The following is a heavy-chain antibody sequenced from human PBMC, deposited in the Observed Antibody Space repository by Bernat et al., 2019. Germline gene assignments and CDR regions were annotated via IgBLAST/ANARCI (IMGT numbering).Heavy chain of an antibody. CDR3: ARDASRGEMATISEVPDAFDI. Sequence: QVQLVQSGAEVKKPGASVKVSCKASGYTFTSYGISWVRQAPGQGLEWMGWISAYNGNTNYAQKLQGRVTMTTDTSTSTAYMELRSLRSDDTAVYYCARDASRGEMATISEVPDAFDIWGQGTMVTVSS. CDR2: ISAYNGNT. CDR1: GYTFTSYG. V-gene: IGHV1-18*01. D-gene: IGHD5-24*01. J-gene: IGHJ3*02.